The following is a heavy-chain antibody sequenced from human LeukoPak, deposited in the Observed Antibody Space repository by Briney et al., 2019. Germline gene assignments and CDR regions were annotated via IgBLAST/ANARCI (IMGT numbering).Heavy chain of an antibody. V-gene: IGHV3-74*01. CDR1: GITFSTSW. Sequence: GGSLRLSCAASGITFSTSWMHWVRQAPGKGLVWVSRISSDGSNTIYADSVRGRFTISRDNAKNTLYLQMISLRAEDTAVYYCARDQSIMGPTTVDYWGQGTLVTVSS. J-gene: IGHJ4*02. CDR3: ARDQSIMGPTTVDY. CDR2: ISSDGSNT. D-gene: IGHD1-26*01.